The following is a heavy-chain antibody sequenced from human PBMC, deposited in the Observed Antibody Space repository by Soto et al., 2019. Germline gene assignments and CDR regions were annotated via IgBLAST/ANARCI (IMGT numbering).Heavy chain of an antibody. CDR2: IYYSGST. CDR1: GGSISSSSYY. Sequence: SETLSLTCTVSGGSISSSSYYWGWIRQPPGKGLEWIGSIYYSGSTYYNPSLKSRVTISVDTDKNQFSLRLSSVSAADTAVYYCTGAYYDVSGYSLDPWGQGTSVTVSS. V-gene: IGHV4-39*07. J-gene: IGHJ5*02. CDR3: TGAYYDVSGYSLDP. D-gene: IGHD3-22*01.